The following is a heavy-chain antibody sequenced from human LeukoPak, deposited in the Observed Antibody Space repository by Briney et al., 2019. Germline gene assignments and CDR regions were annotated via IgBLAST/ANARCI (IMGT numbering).Heavy chain of an antibody. V-gene: IGHV1-2*02. Sequence: ASVRVSCKASGYTFTGYYLRWVRQAPGQGLEWMGWINPNSGGTNYAQRFQGRVTMTRGTSISTAYMELSRLRSDDTAVYYCARGQQLYYSYSMDVWGQGTTVTVSS. J-gene: IGHJ6*02. D-gene: IGHD6-13*01. CDR1: GYTFTGYY. CDR3: ARGQQLYYSYSMDV. CDR2: INPNSGGT.